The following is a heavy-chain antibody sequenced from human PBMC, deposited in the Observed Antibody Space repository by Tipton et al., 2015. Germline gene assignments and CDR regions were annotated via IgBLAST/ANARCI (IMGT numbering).Heavy chain of an antibody. CDR3: ARTIPVAGTYGMDV. Sequence: QLVQSGGGVVQPGRSLRLSCAASGFTLSTYAMHWVRQAPGKGLEWVALISYDGSDKYYADSVKGRFTISRDSSENTLYLQMNSLRAEDTAVYYCARTIPVAGTYGMDVWGQGTTVTVSS. CDR2: ISYDGSDK. V-gene: IGHV3-30*01. D-gene: IGHD6-19*01. J-gene: IGHJ6*02. CDR1: GFTLSTYA.